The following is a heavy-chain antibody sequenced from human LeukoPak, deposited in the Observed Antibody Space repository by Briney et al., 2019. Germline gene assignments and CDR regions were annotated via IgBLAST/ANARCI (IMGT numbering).Heavy chain of an antibody. CDR1: GFTFSSYS. D-gene: IGHD1-26*01. CDR3: ASKVGRYRGRYYYYYYYMDV. V-gene: IGHV3-48*01. J-gene: IGHJ6*03. Sequence: GGSLRLSCSASGFTFSSYSMNWLRQAPGKGLEGVAYISSCSSTIYYADPVKGRFTFSRANAKNSLYLQMNSLRAEDTAVYYCASKVGRYRGRYYYYYYYMDVWGKGTTVTVSS. CDR2: ISSCSSTI.